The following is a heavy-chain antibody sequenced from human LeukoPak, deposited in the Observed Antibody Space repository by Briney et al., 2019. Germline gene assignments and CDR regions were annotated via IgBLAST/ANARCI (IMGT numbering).Heavy chain of an antibody. V-gene: IGHV4-34*01. CDR2: INHSGST. J-gene: IGHJ5*02. CDR1: GGSFRGYY. D-gene: IGHD3-22*01. Sequence: KPSETLSLTCAVYGGSFRGYYWSWIRQPPGKGLEWIGEINHSGSTNYNPSLKSRVTISVDTSKNQFSLKLSSVTAADTAVYYCARHYYYDSSGTGYNWFDPWGQGTLVTVSS. CDR3: ARHYYYDSSGTGYNWFDP.